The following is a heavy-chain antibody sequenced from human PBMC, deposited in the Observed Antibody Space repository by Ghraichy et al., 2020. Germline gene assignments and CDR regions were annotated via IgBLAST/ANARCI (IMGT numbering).Heavy chain of an antibody. D-gene: IGHD6-13*01. CDR1: GFTFSNYG. V-gene: IGHV3-23*01. CDR2: ISGSGDIR. CDR3: ARVRADPRAAINY. Sequence: GGSLRLSCTASGFTFSNYGMTWVRQAPGKGLEWVSIISGSGDIRYYVDSVKGRFTISRDNSRNTLYLQMNILKAEDTALYYCARVRADPRAAINYWGQGILVTVSS. J-gene: IGHJ4*02.